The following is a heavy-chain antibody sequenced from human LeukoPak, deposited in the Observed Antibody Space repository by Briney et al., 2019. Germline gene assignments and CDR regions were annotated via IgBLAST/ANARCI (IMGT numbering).Heavy chain of an antibody. D-gene: IGHD3-9*01. CDR3: ARSPRYFDWLSPFDY. CDR1: GDSISSSGYY. Sequence: SETLSLTCTVSGDSISSSGYYWGWIRQPPGKGLEWIGSIYHSGSTYYNPSPKSRVTISVDTSKNQFSLKLSSVTAADTAVYYCARSPRYFDWLSPFDYWGQGTLVTVSS. J-gene: IGHJ4*02. CDR2: IYHSGST. V-gene: IGHV4-38-2*02.